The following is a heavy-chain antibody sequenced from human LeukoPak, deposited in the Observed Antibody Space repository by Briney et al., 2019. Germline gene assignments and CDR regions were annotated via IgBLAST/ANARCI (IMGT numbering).Heavy chain of an antibody. Sequence: GGSLRLSCAASGFTFSSYAMHWVRQAPGKGLEWVAVISYDGSNKYYADSVKGRFTISRDNAKNSLYLQMNSLRAEDTAVYYCARRNYYGFIDYWGQGTLVTVSS. CDR1: GFTFSSYA. D-gene: IGHD3-10*01. V-gene: IGHV3-30*04. CDR3: ARRNYYGFIDY. CDR2: ISYDGSNK. J-gene: IGHJ4*02.